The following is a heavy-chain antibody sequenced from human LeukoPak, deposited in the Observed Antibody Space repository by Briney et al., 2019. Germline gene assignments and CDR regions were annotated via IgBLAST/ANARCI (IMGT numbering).Heavy chain of an antibody. CDR3: ARNGRGVAFYYYYYMDV. CDR2: ISGSGGPT. CDR1: GFTFSNYE. D-gene: IGHD3-10*01. J-gene: IGHJ6*03. Sequence: PGGSLRLSCVASGFTFSNYEMNWVRQAPGKGLKWLSYISGSGGPTHYTDSVKGRFTISRDNAKNSLYLQMNSLRVDDTAVYYCARNGRGVAFYYYYYMDVWGKGTPVTVSS. V-gene: IGHV3-48*03.